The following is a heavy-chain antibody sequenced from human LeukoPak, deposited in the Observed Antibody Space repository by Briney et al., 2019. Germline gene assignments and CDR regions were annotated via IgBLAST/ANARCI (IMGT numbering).Heavy chain of an antibody. V-gene: IGHV3-20*04. J-gene: IGHJ5*01. CDR1: GFTFDDYG. CDR2: INWNGGST. Sequence: GGSLRLSCAASGFTFDDYGMSWVRQAPGKGLEWVSGINWNGGSTGYADSVKGRFTISRDNAKNSLYLQMNSLRAEDTALYYCARDLRQAAGYSSGWFDYWGQGTLVTVSS. CDR3: ARDLRQAAGYSSGWFDY. D-gene: IGHD6-19*01.